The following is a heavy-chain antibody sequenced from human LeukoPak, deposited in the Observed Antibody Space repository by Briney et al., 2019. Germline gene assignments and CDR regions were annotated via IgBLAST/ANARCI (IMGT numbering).Heavy chain of an antibody. Sequence: GRSLRHSCTASGFTLGDYAMSWVRPAPGKGLEWVGFIRSKAYGGTTEYAPSVKGRFTISRDDSKSIAYLQMNSLKTEDTAVYYCTRVSRYRTMIVVVDMYYFDYWGQGTLVTVSS. V-gene: IGHV3-49*04. CDR1: GFTLGDYA. J-gene: IGHJ4*02. CDR2: IRSKAYGGTT. CDR3: TRVSRYRTMIVVVDMYYFDY. D-gene: IGHD3-22*01.